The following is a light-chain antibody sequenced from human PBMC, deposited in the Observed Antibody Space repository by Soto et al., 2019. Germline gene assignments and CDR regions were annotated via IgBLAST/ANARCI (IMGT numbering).Light chain of an antibody. Sequence: DIQMTQSPSSLSESVGDRVTIACQANQDIGNYLNWYQQKPGKAPRLLIYDASNLEIGVPSRFSGSGSGTDFTFTISNLQPEDIATYYCQQYDTLPPYTFGQGTKVDIK. J-gene: IGKJ2*01. CDR1: QDIGNY. V-gene: IGKV1-33*01. CDR3: QQYDTLPPYT. CDR2: DAS.